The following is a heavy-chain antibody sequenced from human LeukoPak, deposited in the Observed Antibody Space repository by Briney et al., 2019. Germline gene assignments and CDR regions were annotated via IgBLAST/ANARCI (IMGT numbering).Heavy chain of an antibody. J-gene: IGHJ4*02. D-gene: IGHD5-12*01. CDR2: IYPSDSDT. CDR1: GYSFTSYW. CDR3: ARRPRLVADIEVFY. Sequence: GESLKISCKGSGYSFTSYWIGWVRQMPGKGLEWMGFIYPSDSDTRYSPSFQGQVTMSADKSINTAYLQWSSLKASDTAMYFCARRPRLVADIEVFYWGQGTLVTVSS. V-gene: IGHV5-51*01.